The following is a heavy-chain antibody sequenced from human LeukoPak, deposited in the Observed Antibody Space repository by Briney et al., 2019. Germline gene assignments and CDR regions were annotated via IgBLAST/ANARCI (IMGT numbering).Heavy chain of an antibody. CDR1: GFTFSSYG. Sequence: GGSLRLSCAASGFTFSSYGMHWARQAPGKGLEWVAVISYDGSNKYYADSVKGRFTISRDNSKNTLYLQMNSLRAEDTAVYYCANNLEGDIAAPTDYWGQGTLVTVSS. V-gene: IGHV3-30*18. J-gene: IGHJ4*02. CDR2: ISYDGSNK. CDR3: ANNLEGDIAAPTDY. D-gene: IGHD6-13*01.